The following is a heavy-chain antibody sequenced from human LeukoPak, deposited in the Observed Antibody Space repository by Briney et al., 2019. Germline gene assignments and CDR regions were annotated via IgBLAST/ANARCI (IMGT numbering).Heavy chain of an antibody. Sequence: PGGSLRLSCAASGFTFSSYSMNWVRQAPGKGLEWVSYISSSSSTIYYADSVKGRFTISRDNAKNSLYLQMNSLRAEDTAVYYCARDLTAWGLAARPYYFDYWGQGTLVTVSS. CDR2: ISSSSSTI. V-gene: IGHV3-48*01. CDR1: GFTFSSYS. D-gene: IGHD6-6*01. J-gene: IGHJ4*02. CDR3: ARDLTAWGLAARPYYFDY.